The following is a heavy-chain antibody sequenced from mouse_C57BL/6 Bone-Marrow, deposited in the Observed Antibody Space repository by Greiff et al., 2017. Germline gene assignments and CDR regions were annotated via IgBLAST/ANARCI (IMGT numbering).Heavy chain of an antibody. D-gene: IGHD1-1*01. V-gene: IGHV1-81*01. CDR3: ARDYCSLVLFDY. CDR2: IYPRSGNT. CDR1: GYTFTSYG. Sequence: VQLQQSGAELARPGASVKLSCKASGYTFTSYGISWVKQRTGQGLEWIGEIYPRSGNTYYNEKFKGKATLTADKSSSTAYMELRSLTSEDSAVYFCARDYCSLVLFDYWGQGTTLTVSS. J-gene: IGHJ2*01.